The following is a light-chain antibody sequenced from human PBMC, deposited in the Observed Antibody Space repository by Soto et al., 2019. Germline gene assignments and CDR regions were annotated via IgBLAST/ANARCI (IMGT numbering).Light chain of an antibody. CDR2: GAS. Sequence: EMVMTQSPATLSVSPGDGATLSCRASQSVGSNLAWFQQKPGQAPSLLIYGASTRATGIPARFSGSGSGTEFTLTISSLQSEDFAVYYCQQYYNWPRTFGQGTKLEIK. CDR3: QQYYNWPRT. CDR1: QSVGSN. J-gene: IGKJ2*01. V-gene: IGKV3-15*01.